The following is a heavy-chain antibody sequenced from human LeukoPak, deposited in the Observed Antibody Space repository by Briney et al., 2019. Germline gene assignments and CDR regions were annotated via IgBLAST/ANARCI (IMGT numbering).Heavy chain of an antibody. Sequence: GGSLRLSCAASGFTFSNAWMSWVRQAPGKGLEWVGRIKSKTDGGTTDYAAPVKGGFTISRDDSKNTLYLQMNSLKTEDTAVYYCTTDRSAAAVVYYYYYMDVWGKGTTVTVSS. CDR3: TTDRSAAAVVYYYYYMDV. CDR2: IKSKTDGGTT. V-gene: IGHV3-15*01. CDR1: GFTFSNAW. D-gene: IGHD6-13*01. J-gene: IGHJ6*03.